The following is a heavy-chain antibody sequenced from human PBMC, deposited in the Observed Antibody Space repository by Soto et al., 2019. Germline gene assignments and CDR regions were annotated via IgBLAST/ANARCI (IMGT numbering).Heavy chain of an antibody. J-gene: IGHJ4*02. CDR2: ISNSGST. Sequence: EVQVLESGGALVQPGGSLRLSCAASGFTFNIYAMSWVRQVPGKGLEWVSTISNSGSTHSADSVKGRFTISRDNSKNTVYLPMNSLRAEDTAVDYCAKLLGISGWSFDYWGQGTLVTVSS. V-gene: IGHV3-23*01. CDR1: GFTFNIYA. D-gene: IGHD3-22*01. CDR3: AKLLGISGWSFDY.